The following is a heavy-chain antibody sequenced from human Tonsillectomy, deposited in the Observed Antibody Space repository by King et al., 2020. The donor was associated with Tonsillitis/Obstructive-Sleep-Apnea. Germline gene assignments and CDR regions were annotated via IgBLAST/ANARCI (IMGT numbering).Heavy chain of an antibody. Sequence: QLQESGPGLVKPSETLSLTCTVSGGSISSSNNYWGWIRQPPGRGLEWIGSIYYSGSTYYNPSLKSRVTISVDTSKKQFSLKLSSVTAADTAVYYCARHPYYYESNVYNTWFDPWGRGPLVPVPS. V-gene: IGHV4-39*01. CDR2: IYYSGST. J-gene: IGHJ5*02. CDR1: GGSISSSNNY. D-gene: IGHD3-22*01. CDR3: ARHPYYYESNVYNTWFDP.